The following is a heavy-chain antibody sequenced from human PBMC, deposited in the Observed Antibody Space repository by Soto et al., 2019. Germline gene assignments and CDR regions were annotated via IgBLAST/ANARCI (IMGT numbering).Heavy chain of an antibody. CDR3: ARGHGIYVRFDF. J-gene: IGHJ4*02. D-gene: IGHD3-9*01. CDR1: GGSVYDFY. Sequence: QVHLQESGPGRVRPSETLSLTCSVSGGSVYDFYWNWLRQSPGKGLEWIGNIYNTGTTNYNPSLTIRATISIDTSKNQFSLQLKSVTAADSAMYFCARGHGIYVRFDFWGQGALVSVSS. CDR2: IYNTGTT. V-gene: IGHV4-59*02.